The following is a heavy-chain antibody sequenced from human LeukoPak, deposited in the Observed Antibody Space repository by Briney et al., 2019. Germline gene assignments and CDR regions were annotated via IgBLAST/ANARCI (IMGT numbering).Heavy chain of an antibody. CDR3: AREGYYGSGSEFDY. V-gene: IGHV1-2*04. CDR2: INPNSGGT. CDR1: GYTFTGYY. D-gene: IGHD3-10*01. J-gene: IGHJ4*02. Sequence: APVKVSCKASGYTFTGYYMHCVRQAPGQGLEWMGWINPNSGGTNYAQKCQGWVTMTQETSISTAYMELSRLRSDDTAVYYCAREGYYGSGSEFDYWGQGTLVTVSS.